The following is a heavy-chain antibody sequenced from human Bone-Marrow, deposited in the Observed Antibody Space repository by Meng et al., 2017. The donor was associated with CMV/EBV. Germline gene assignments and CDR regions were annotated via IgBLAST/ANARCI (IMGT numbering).Heavy chain of an antibody. CDR2: ITSSSDTTI. CDR3: ARGKVYFDY. Sequence: GESLKISCAASGFTFSDYYMTWIRQAPGKGLEWLSYITSSSDTTIYYADSVKGRFTISRDNAKTSVYMQMDSLRDEDTAVYFCARGKVYFDYWGRGSLVTVSS. J-gene: IGHJ4*02. CDR1: GFTFSDYY. V-gene: IGHV3-11*04.